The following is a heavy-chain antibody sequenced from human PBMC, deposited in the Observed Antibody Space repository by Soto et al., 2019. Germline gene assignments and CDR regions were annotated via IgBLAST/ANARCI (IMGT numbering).Heavy chain of an antibody. CDR1: GGSISSNY. CDR2: VYNSGST. CDR3: ARYRREAVAGYTLDN. Sequence: WETLSLTCTVSGGSISSNYWTWIRQPPGKGLEWIGYVYNSGSTNYNPSLKSRVTISEDTSKSQLSLKVNSMTAADTAVYYCARYRREAVAGYTLDNWGQGILVTVSS. D-gene: IGHD6-13*01. J-gene: IGHJ4*02. V-gene: IGHV4-59*01.